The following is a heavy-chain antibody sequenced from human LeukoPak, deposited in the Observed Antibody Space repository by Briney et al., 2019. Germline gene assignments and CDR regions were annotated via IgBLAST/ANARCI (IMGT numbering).Heavy chain of an antibody. Sequence: ASVKVSCKASGYTFTSCYMHWVRQAPGQGLEWMGIINPSGGSTSYAQKFQGRVTMTRDTSTSTVYMELSSLRSEDMAVYYCARRPYYYDSSGPFDYWGQGTLVTVSS. CDR3: ARRPYYYDSSGPFDY. CDR1: GYTFTSCY. D-gene: IGHD3-22*01. V-gene: IGHV1-46*01. J-gene: IGHJ4*02. CDR2: INPSGGST.